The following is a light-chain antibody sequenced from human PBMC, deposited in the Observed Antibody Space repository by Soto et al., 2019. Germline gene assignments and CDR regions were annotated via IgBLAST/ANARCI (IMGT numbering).Light chain of an antibody. J-gene: IGKJ1*01. CDR2: KAS. Sequence: DIQMTQCPSTLSGSVGDRVTITCRASQTISSWLAWHQQKPGKAPKLLIYKASTLKSGVPSRFSGSGSGTEFTLTISSLQPDDFATYYCQHYNSYSEAFGQGTKVDIK. CDR3: QHYNSYSEA. CDR1: QTISSW. V-gene: IGKV1-5*03.